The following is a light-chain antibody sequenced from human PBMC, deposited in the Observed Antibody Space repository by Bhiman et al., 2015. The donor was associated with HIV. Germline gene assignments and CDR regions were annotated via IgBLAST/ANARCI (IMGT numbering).Light chain of an antibody. J-gene: IGLJ1*01. CDR3: SSHGGDNNFDV. V-gene: IGLV2-8*01. CDR1: SSDVGDYNS. Sequence: QSALTQPPSASGSPGQSVTISCSGTSSDVGDYNSVSWYQHHPGKAPKLLIYEVTKRPSGVPDRFSGSKSGNTASLTVSGLQAEDEADYYCSSHGGDNNFDVFGTGTKVTVL. CDR2: EVT.